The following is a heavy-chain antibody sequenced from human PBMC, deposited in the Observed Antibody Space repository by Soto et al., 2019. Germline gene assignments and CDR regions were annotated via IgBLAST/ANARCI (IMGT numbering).Heavy chain of an antibody. Sequence: GASVKVSCKASGYTFTSYGISWVRQAPGQGLEWMGEIIPIFGTANYAQKFQGRVTITADESTSTAYIELSSLRSEDTAVYYCARERSAAGTGWFDPWGQGTLVTVSS. CDR2: IIPIFGTA. CDR1: GYTFTSYG. J-gene: IGHJ5*02. D-gene: IGHD6-13*01. CDR3: ARERSAAGTGWFDP. V-gene: IGHV1-69*13.